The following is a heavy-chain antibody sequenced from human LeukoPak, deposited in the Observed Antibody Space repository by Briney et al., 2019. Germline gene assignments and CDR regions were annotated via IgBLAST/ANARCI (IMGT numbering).Heavy chain of an antibody. CDR2: IIPILGIA. CDR3: ARKGQETYNYAFDI. J-gene: IGHJ3*02. D-gene: IGHD1-1*01. V-gene: IGHV1-69*04. Sequence: GASVKVSCKASGYTFTSYAISWVRQAPGQGLEWMGRIIPILGIANYAQKFQGRVTITADKSTSTAYMELSSLRSEDTAVYYCARKGQETYNYAFDIWGQGTMVTVSS. CDR1: GYTFTSYA.